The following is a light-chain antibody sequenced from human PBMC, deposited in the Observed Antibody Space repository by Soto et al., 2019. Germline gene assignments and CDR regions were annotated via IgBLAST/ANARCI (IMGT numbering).Light chain of an antibody. Sequence: DIQLTQSPSFLSASIGDRVTITCRASQGIGSYLAWYQRKPGKAPKLLIYAASTLQSGVPSRFSGSGSGTEFTLTISSLQPEDFATYYCQQFNSYVYLTFGGGTKVEIK. V-gene: IGKV1-9*01. CDR2: AAS. CDR1: QGIGSY. CDR3: QQFNSYVYLT. J-gene: IGKJ4*01.